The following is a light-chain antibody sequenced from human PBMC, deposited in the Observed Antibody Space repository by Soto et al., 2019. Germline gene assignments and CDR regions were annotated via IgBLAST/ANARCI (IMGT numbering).Light chain of an antibody. J-gene: IGKJ5*01. V-gene: IGKV3-20*01. Sequence: ETVFTQSPGTLSLSPGERATLSCRASQSVSILLAWYQQKPGQAPRLLIYGASSRATGIPDRFSGSGSGTDFTLTISRLEPEDFAVYYCQQYGSSPPSLGQGTRLEIK. CDR1: QSVSIL. CDR2: GAS. CDR3: QQYGSSPPS.